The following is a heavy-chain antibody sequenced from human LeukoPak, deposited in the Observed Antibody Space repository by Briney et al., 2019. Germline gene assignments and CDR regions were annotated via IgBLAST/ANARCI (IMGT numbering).Heavy chain of an antibody. Sequence: PSETLSLTCTVSGGSVSSGSYFWTWIRQPPERGLEWIGYVHYSGSTNHNPSLKSRVTISIDTSKNHFSLDLTSVTAADTAVYYCARGLFSGSFFDYWGQGTLVTVSS. CDR2: VHYSGST. J-gene: IGHJ4*02. CDR3: ARGLFSGSFFDY. V-gene: IGHV4-61*03. CDR1: GGSVSSGSYF. D-gene: IGHD1-26*01.